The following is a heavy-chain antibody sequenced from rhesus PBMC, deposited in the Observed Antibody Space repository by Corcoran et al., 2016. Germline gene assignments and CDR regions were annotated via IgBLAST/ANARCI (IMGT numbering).Heavy chain of an antibody. D-gene: IGHD6-31*01. CDR1: GGSISGYYY. CDR2: IYGNSAST. Sequence: QVKLQQWGEGLVKPSETLSLTCAVYGGSISGYYYWSWIRQPPGKGLQWIGYIYGNSASTNYNPSLKIRVTISKDTSKNQFSLKLSSVTAADTAVYYCARYDGSGWYYWYFDLWGPGTPITISS. CDR3: ARYDGSGWYYWYFDL. V-gene: IGHV4-73*01. J-gene: IGHJ2*01.